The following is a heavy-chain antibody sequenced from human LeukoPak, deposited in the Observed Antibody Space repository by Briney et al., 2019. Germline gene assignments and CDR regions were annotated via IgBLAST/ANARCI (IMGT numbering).Heavy chain of an antibody. J-gene: IGHJ4*02. CDR2: IYHSGST. CDR1: GGSISSGGYY. Sequence: SETLSLTCTVSGGSISSGGYYWSWIRQPPGKGLEWIGYIYHSGSTYYNPSLKSRVTISVDRSKNQFSLKLTSVTAADTALYYCARTKLYCSGGSCYSSLDYWGQGTLVTVSS. V-gene: IGHV4-30-2*02. D-gene: IGHD2-15*01. CDR3: ARTKLYCSGGSCYSSLDY.